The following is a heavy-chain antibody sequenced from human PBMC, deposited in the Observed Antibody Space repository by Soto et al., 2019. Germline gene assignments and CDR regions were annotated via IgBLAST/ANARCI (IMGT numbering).Heavy chain of an antibody. CDR3: ARHVYDYGGGDFDY. CDR1: GVTVSSNY. V-gene: IGHV3-66*04. CDR2: IYSGGST. J-gene: IGHJ4*02. Sequence: EVQLVESGGGLVQPGGSLRLSCAASGVTVSSNYMSWVRQAPGKGLEWVSVIYSGGSTYYADSVKGRFTISRDNSKNTMYLQMNRLRGEDKAVYYCARHVYDYGGGDFDYWGQGTLVTVSS. D-gene: IGHD3-10*01.